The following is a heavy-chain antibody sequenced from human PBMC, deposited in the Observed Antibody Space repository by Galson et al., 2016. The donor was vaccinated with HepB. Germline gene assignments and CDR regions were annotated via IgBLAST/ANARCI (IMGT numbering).Heavy chain of an antibody. J-gene: IGHJ4*02. V-gene: IGHV3-23*01. CDR1: GFTFGAYG. CDR3: ARDPDSSNYYYKDYFDY. CDR2: ISGSGGPK. Sequence: SLRLSCAASGFTFGAYGMSWVRLAPGKGLEWVSSISGSGGPKYADSVKGRFTVSRDNSKNTLYLQMNSLRAEDTAVYYCARDPDSSNYYYKDYFDYWGQGTLVTVSS. D-gene: IGHD4-11*01.